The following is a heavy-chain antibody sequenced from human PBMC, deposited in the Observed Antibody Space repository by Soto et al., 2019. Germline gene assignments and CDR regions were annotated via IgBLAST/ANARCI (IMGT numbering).Heavy chain of an antibody. J-gene: IGHJ4*02. D-gene: IGHD7-27*01. V-gene: IGHV4-61*01. CDR1: GGSVSSGSYY. CDR2: IYYSGST. Sequence: XXTLSLPFTVSGGSVSSGSYYWSFIRQPPGKGLEWIGYIYYSGSTNYNPSLKSRVTISVDTSKNQFSLKLRSVTAADTAVYYCAKNWNWGSLVHWGQGTLVTVSS. CDR3: AKNWNWGSLVH.